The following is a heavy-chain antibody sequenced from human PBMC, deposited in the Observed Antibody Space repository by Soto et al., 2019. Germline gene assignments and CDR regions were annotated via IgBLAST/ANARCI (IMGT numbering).Heavy chain of an antibody. CDR3: ARHGYSSGWYTDYYGMDV. CDR2: IYPGDSDT. D-gene: IGHD6-19*01. CDR1: GYSFTSYW. Sequence: GESLKISCKGSGYSFTSYWIGWVRQMPGKGLEWMGIIYPGDSDTRYSPSFQGQVTISADKSISTAYLQWSSLKASDTAMYYCARHGYSSGWYTDYYGMDVWGEGTTVTVAS. V-gene: IGHV5-51*01. J-gene: IGHJ6*04.